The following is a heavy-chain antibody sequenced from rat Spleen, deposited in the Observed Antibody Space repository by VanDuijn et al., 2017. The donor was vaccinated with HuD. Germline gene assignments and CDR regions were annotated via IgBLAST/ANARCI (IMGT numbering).Heavy chain of an antibody. V-gene: IGHV2-13*01. CDR2: IWGNGNT. CDR1: GFSLISYA. Sequence: QVQLKESGPGLVQPSQTLSLTCTVSGFSLISYAVIWVRQPPGKGLEWMGVIWGNGNTNYNSALKSRLSISRDTSKSQVFLKMNSLQTEDTAIYFCTSPFRWFAYWGQGTLVTVSS. J-gene: IGHJ3*01. CDR3: TSPFRWFAY.